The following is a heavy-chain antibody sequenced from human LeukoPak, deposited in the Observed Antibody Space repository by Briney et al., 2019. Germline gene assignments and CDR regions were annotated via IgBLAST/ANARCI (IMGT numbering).Heavy chain of an antibody. CDR1: GGSFSGYY. CDR2: INHSGST. J-gene: IGHJ2*01. V-gene: IGHV4-34*01. Sequence: ETLSLTCAVYGGSFSGYYWSWIRQPPGKGLEWIGEINHSGSTNYNPSLKSRVTISVDTSKNQFSLKLSSVTAADTAVYYCARDKTYYDILTGYYTGYWYFDLWGRGTLVTVSS. D-gene: IGHD3-9*01. CDR3: ARDKTYYDILTGYYTGYWYFDL.